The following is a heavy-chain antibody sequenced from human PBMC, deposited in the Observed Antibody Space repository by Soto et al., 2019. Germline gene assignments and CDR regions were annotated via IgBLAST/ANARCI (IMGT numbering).Heavy chain of an antibody. D-gene: IGHD2-8*01. Sequence: QVQLVQSGAEVTKPGASVKVSCKASGYTFTSYDINWVRQATGQGLEWMGWTSPNSGATGYAQKFQGRVTMTRDTSISTADMELSNLRSEDTAIYYWARGVDAGVDVWGQGTTVTVSS. CDR3: ARGVDAGVDV. J-gene: IGHJ6*02. CDR1: GYTFTSYD. CDR2: TSPNSGAT. V-gene: IGHV1-8*01.